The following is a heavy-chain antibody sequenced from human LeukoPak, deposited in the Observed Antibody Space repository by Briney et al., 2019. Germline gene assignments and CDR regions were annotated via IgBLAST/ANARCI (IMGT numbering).Heavy chain of an antibody. D-gene: IGHD2-2*01. J-gene: IGHJ6*03. Sequence: PSETLSLTCTASGFSISYYYRSWIRQPAGKGLEWVGSICTSGSTNYYPSLMSRVTMSADTTNKNFPLKLRHRTAADTAVFYYARALVVPAATQHYYYYMDVGGKGTTATIS. V-gene: IGHV4-4*07. CDR3: ARALVVPAATQHYYYYMDV. CDR1: GFSISYYY. CDR2: ICTSGST.